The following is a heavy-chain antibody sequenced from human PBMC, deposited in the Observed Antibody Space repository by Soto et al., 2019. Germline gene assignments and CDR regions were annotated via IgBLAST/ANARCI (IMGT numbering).Heavy chain of an antibody. CDR1: GYTLASYA. CDR2: ISAYNGNT. CDR3: ARDPPPPDY. J-gene: IGHJ4*02. Sequence: QVQLVQSGAEVKKPGASVKVSCKASGYTLASYAISWMRQPPGQGLEWMGWISAYNGNTNYAQKLQGRVTMTAETSTSTAYMELRSLRSDGTAVYYCARDPPPPDYWGQGTLVTVSS. V-gene: IGHV1-18*01.